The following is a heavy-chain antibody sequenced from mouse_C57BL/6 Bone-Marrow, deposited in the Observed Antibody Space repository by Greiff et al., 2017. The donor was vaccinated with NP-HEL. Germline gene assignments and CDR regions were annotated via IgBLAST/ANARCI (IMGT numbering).Heavy chain of an antibody. D-gene: IGHD2-3*01. CDR2: ISSGGSYT. CDR3: ARRDDGYCPWFAY. J-gene: IGHJ3*01. V-gene: IGHV5-6*02. CDR1: GFTFSSYG. Sequence: EVKLQESGGDLVKPGGSLKLSCAASGFTFSSYGMSWVRQTPDKRLEWVATISSGGSYTYYPDSVKGRFTISRDNAKNTLYLQMSSLKSEDTAMYYCARRDDGYCPWFAYWGQGTLVTVSA.